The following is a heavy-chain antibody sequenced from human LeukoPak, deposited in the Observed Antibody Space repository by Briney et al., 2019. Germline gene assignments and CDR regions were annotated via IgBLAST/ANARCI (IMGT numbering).Heavy chain of an antibody. D-gene: IGHD5-18*01. CDR2: IYYSGST. CDR3: AMDTAMVGDYYGMDV. CDR1: GGSISSYY. J-gene: IGHJ6*02. Sequence: PSETLSLTCTVSGGSISSYYWSWIRQPPGKGLEWIGYIYYSGSTNYNPSLKSRVTISVDTSKNQFSLKLSSVTAADTAVYYCAMDTAMVGDYYGMDVWGQGTTVTVSS. V-gene: IGHV4-59*08.